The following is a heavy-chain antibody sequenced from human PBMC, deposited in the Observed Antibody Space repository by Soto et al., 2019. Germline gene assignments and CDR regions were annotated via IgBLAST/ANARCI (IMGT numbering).Heavy chain of an antibody. J-gene: IGHJ4*02. CDR1: GFTFTTYG. CDR3: AKSMTTETTASDY. Sequence: EVQLLESGGDLVQPGESLRLSCVASGFTFTTYGMSWVRQAPGKGLEWVSVISGSGRTAYYADSVKGRFTISRDNSKNTLYLGMDSLRAEDTASYYCAKSMTTETTASDYWGQGTLVTVSS. V-gene: IGHV3-23*01. D-gene: IGHD4-17*01. CDR2: ISGSGRTA.